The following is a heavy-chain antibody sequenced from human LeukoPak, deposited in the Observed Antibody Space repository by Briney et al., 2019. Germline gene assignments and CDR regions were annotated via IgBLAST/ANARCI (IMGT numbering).Heavy chain of an antibody. CDR2: IYHSGST. D-gene: IGHD4-17*01. CDR3: ARQTTPPAFDI. J-gene: IGHJ3*02. Sequence: PSETLSLTCAVSGGSISSGGYSWSWIRQPPGKGLEWIGYIYHSGSTYYNPSLKSRVTISVDRSKNQFSLKLSSVTAADTAVYYCARQTTPPAFDIWGRGTMVTVSS. CDR1: GGSISSGGYS. V-gene: IGHV4-30-2*01.